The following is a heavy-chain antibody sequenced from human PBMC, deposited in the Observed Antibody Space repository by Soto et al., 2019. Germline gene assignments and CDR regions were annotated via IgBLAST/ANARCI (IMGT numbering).Heavy chain of an antibody. CDR1: GFTFSNYV. CDR2: IWYDGSNK. J-gene: IGHJ4*02. D-gene: IGHD2-15*01. V-gene: IGHV3-33*01. CDR3: ARLARAGYCSGGSCYPDSGYFDY. Sequence: PGGSLRLSCAASGFTFSNYVMHWVRQAPGRGLEWVAIIWYDGSNKYYADSVKGRFTISRDNSKNTLYLQMNSLRAEDTAVYYCARLARAGYCSGGSCYPDSGYFDYWRQGTLVTVSS.